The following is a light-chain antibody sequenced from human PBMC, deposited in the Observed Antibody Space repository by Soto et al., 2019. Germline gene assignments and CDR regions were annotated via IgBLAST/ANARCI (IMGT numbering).Light chain of an antibody. CDR1: QSVNSK. CDR2: GAS. Sequence: EIVMTQSPATLSVSPGERATLSCRASQSVNSKLAWYQQQPGQAPRLLIYGASTSATGIPAMFSGSGARTYSPLTISSLQPEYVASYCCQQSSSMPWTFGQGTKVDIK. J-gene: IGKJ1*01. CDR3: QQSSSMPWT. V-gene: IGKV3-15*01.